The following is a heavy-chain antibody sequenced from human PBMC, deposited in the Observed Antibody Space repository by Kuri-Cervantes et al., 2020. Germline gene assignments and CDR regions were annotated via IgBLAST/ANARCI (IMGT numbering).Heavy chain of an antibody. CDR2: INPNSGGT. J-gene: IGHJ6*02. D-gene: IGHD5-18*01. V-gene: IGHV1-2*04. Sequence: ASVKVSCKASGYTFTGYYMHWVRQAPGQGLEWMGWINPNSGGTNYAQKFQGWVTMTRDTSISTAYMELSRLRSDDTAVYYCARGERTGYGNDDMDVWGQGTTVTVSS. CDR1: GYTFTGYY. CDR3: ARGERTGYGNDDMDV.